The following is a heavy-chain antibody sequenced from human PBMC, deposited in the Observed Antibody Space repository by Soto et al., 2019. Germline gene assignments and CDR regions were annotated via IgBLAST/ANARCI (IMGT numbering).Heavy chain of an antibody. Sequence: PGGSLRLSCAASGFTFSDYYMSCIRQAPGKGLEWLSYISISGGTIYYADSVKGRFSISRDNAENSLYLQLSSLRAEDTAVYFCARERARVFDSWGQGTLVTVSS. CDR3: ARERARVFDS. CDR1: GFTFSDYY. J-gene: IGHJ4*02. V-gene: IGHV3-11*01. CDR2: ISISGGTI.